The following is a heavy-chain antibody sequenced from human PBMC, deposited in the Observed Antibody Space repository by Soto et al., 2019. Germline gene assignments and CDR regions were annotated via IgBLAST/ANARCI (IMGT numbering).Heavy chain of an antibody. J-gene: IGHJ4*02. CDR3: AKEGGIGVIDY. CDR2: ISWNSGSI. Sequence: EVQLVESGGGLVQPGRSLRLSCAASGFTFDDYAMHWVRQAPGKGLEWVSGISWNSGSIGYADSVKGRFTISRDNAKNSLYLQMNSLRAEDTALYYCAKEGGIGVIDYWGQGTLVTVSS. V-gene: IGHV3-9*01. D-gene: IGHD2-8*01. CDR1: GFTFDDYA.